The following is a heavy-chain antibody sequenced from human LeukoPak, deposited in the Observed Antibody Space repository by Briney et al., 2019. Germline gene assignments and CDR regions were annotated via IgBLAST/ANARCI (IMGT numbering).Heavy chain of an antibody. V-gene: IGHV5-51*01. Sequence: GESLKISCQGSGYSFSDYWIGWVRQMPGKGLEWMGIIYPGDSDTRYSPSFQGQVTISADMSISTAYLQWSSLKASDTAMYYCARRGSGWTVDYWGQGTLVTVSS. D-gene: IGHD6-19*01. CDR3: ARRGSGWTVDY. J-gene: IGHJ4*02. CDR1: GYSFSDYW. CDR2: IYPGDSDT.